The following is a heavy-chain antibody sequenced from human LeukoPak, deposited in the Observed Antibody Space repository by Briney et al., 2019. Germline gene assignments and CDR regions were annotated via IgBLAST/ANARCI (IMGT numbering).Heavy chain of an antibody. Sequence: SETLSLTCAVYGGSFSGYYWSWIRQPPGKGLEWIGEINHSGSTNYNPSLKRRVTISVDTSKNQSSLKLSSVTAADTAVYYCARAYSGSYFTPWGQGTLVTVSS. V-gene: IGHV4-34*01. CDR3: ARAYSGSYFTP. D-gene: IGHD1-26*01. CDR2: INHSGST. CDR1: GGSFSGYY. J-gene: IGHJ4*02.